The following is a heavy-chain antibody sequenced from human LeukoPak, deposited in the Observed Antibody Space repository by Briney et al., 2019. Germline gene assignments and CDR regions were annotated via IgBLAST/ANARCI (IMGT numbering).Heavy chain of an antibody. CDR3: AKDGTMIVVVTHFDY. D-gene: IGHD3-22*01. V-gene: IGHV3-23*01. J-gene: IGHJ4*02. CDR1: GFTFDDYA. Sequence: GGSLRLSCGGFGFTFDDYAMHWVRQAPGKRLEWVSAISGSGGSTYYADSVKGRFTISRDNSKNTLYLQMNSLRAEDTAVYYCAKDGTMIVVVTHFDYWGQGTLVTVSS. CDR2: ISGSGGST.